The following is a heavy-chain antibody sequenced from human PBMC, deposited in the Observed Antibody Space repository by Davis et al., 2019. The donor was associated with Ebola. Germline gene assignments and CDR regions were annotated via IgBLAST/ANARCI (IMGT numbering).Heavy chain of an antibody. CDR1: GFTFSSYW. CDR2: INSDGSST. Sequence: HTGGSLRLSCAASGFTFSSYWMHWVRQAPGKGLVWVSRINSDGSSTSYADSVTGRFTISRDNAKNTLYLQMNSLRAEDTAVYYCARGTPARGPLWFGESRRTYYYYYYGMDVWGQGTTVTVSS. CDR3: ARGTPARGPLWFGESRRTYYYYYYGMDV. V-gene: IGHV3-74*01. J-gene: IGHJ6*02. D-gene: IGHD3-10*01.